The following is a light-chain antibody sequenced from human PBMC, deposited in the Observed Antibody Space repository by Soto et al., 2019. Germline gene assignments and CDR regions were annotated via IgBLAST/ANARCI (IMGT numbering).Light chain of an antibody. CDR2: DAS. V-gene: IGKV3-11*01. Sequence: EIVITQSPATLYLSPRERATLSCRASQSVSSYLAWYQQKPGQAPRLLIYDASNRATGIPARFSGSGSGTDFTLTISSLEPEDFAVYYCQQRSNWPKTVGQGTKVDIK. CDR1: QSVSSY. J-gene: IGKJ1*01. CDR3: QQRSNWPKT.